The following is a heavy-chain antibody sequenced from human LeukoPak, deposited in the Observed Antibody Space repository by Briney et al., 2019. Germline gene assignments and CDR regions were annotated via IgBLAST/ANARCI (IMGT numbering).Heavy chain of an antibody. J-gene: IGHJ5*02. V-gene: IGHV3-7*05. CDR1: GFTFSNYW. CDR2: IKEDGSEK. CDR3: ARGGLGYCSGGSCPSNWFDP. Sequence: GGSLRLSCAASGFTFSNYWMNWVRQAPGKGLDWVANIKEDGSEKYYVDSVKGRFTISRDNAKNSLYLQMNSLRSDDTAVYYCARGGLGYCSGGSCPSNWFDPWGQGTLVTDSS. D-gene: IGHD2-15*01.